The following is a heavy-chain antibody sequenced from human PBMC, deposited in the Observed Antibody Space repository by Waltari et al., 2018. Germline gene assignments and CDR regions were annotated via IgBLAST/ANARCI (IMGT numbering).Heavy chain of an antibody. CDR1: GYTFTGYY. CDR3: ARDHRLYGDYFNYYMDV. Sequence: QVQLVQSGAEVKKPGASVKVSCKASGYTFTGYYMHWVRTAPGQGLEWMGWINPNSGGTNYAQKFQGRVTMTRDTSISTAYMELSRLRSDDTAVYYCARDHRLYGDYFNYYMDVWGKGTTVTVSS. J-gene: IGHJ6*03. D-gene: IGHD4-17*01. CDR2: INPNSGGT. V-gene: IGHV1-2*02.